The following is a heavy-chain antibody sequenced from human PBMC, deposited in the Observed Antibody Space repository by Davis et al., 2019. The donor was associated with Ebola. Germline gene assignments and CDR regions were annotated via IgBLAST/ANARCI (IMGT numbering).Heavy chain of an antibody. CDR2: IYYSGST. J-gene: IGHJ5*02. V-gene: IGHV4-61*01. CDR3: ARDRNDFWSGGWFDP. CDR1: GGSISSSSYY. Sequence: SETLSLTCTVSGGSISSSSYYWGWIRQPPGKGLEWIGYIYYSGSTNYNPSLKSRVTISVDTSKNQFSLKLSSVTAADTAVYYCARDRNDFWSGGWFDPWGQGTLVTVSS. D-gene: IGHD3-3*01.